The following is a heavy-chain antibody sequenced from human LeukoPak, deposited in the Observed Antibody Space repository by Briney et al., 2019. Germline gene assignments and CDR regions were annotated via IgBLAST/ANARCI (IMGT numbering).Heavy chain of an antibody. CDR2: INTDGTTT. V-gene: IGHV3-74*01. CDR1: GFTFSSYW. CDR3: ARGVGWTAVPLFDP. Sequence: GGSLRLSCAASGFTFSSYWMHWVRQAPGKGLVWVSRINTDGTTTSYADSMKGRFTISRDNAKNTLYLQMNSLRAEDTAVYYCARGVGWTAVPLFDPWGQGTLVTVSS. J-gene: IGHJ5*02. D-gene: IGHD6-19*01.